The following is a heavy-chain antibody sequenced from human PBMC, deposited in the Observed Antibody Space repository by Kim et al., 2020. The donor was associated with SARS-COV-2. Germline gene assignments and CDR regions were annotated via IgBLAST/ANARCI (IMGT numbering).Heavy chain of an antibody. J-gene: IGHJ4*02. Sequence: KSDADSVRGRFTSSSNNSKNTLNLQMNSLRAEDTAVYYGARGAGTPIDYWGQGTLVTVSS. CDR3: ARGAGTPIDY. CDR2: K. V-gene: IGHV3-53*01. D-gene: IGHD6-19*01.